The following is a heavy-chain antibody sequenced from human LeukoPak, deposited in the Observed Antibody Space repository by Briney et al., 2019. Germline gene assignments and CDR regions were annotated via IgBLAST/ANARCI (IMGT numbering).Heavy chain of an antibody. Sequence: SETLSLTCTVSGGSISNSYWSWIRLPPGKGLEWIGEINHSGSTNYNPSLKSRVTISVDTSKNQFSLKLSSVTAADTAVYYCARGLLYDYVWGSYRYNWFDPWGQGTLVTVSS. V-gene: IGHV4-34*01. D-gene: IGHD3-16*02. CDR3: ARGLLYDYVWGSYRYNWFDP. CDR2: INHSGST. J-gene: IGHJ5*02. CDR1: GGSISNSY.